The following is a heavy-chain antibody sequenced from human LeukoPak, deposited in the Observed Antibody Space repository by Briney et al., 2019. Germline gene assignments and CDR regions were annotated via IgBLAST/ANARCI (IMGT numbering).Heavy chain of an antibody. Sequence: SETLSLTCAVYGGSFSGYYWSWIRQPPGKGLEWIGEINHSGSTDYNPSLKSRVAISVDTSKNQFSLKLSPVTAADTAVYYCARGDYYGSGGYWGQGTLVTVSS. CDR1: GGSFSGYY. D-gene: IGHD3-10*01. J-gene: IGHJ4*02. CDR2: INHSGST. V-gene: IGHV4-34*01. CDR3: ARGDYYGSGGY.